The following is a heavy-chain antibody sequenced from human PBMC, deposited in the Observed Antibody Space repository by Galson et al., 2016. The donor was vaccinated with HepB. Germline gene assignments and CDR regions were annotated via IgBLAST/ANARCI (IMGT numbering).Heavy chain of an antibody. V-gene: IGHV1-46*01. CDR1: GYTFINYY. CDR3: ARAIMTPSDNWFDP. CDR2: INPLSGGT. D-gene: IGHD2-8*01. Sequence: SVKVSCKASGYTFINYYIHWVRQALGQGLEWMGIINPLSGGTDYAQRFQGRVTMTRDTSTSTVSMELSSLRSEDTAVYYCARAIMTPSDNWFDPWGQGSLVTVSP. J-gene: IGHJ5*02.